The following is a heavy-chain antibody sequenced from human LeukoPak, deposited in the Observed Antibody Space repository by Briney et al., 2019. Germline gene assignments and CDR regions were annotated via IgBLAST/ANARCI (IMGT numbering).Heavy chain of an antibody. D-gene: IGHD5-18*01. CDR3: AREFNSFDWFDP. V-gene: IGHV1-69*05. CDR2: IIPIFGTA. J-gene: IGHJ5*02. Sequence: ASVKVSCKASGGTFSSYAISWVRQAPGQGLEWMGGIIPIFGTANYAQKFQGRVTITTDESTSTAYMELSSLRSEDTAVYYCAREFNSFDWFDPWGQGTLVTVSS. CDR1: GGTFSSYA.